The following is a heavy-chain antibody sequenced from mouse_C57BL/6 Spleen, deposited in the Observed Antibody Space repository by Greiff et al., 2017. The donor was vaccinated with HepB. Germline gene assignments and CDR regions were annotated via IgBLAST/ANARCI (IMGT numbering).Heavy chain of an antibody. CDR2: IYPRSGNT. D-gene: IGHD2-5*01. Sequence: QVQLQQSGAELARPGASVKLSCKASGYTFTSYGISWVKQRTGQGLEWIGEIYPRSGNTYYNEKFKGKATLTADKSSSTAYMELRSLTSEDSAVYFCASLYSNYEGDYFDYWGQGTTLTVSS. J-gene: IGHJ2*01. CDR1: GYTFTSYG. CDR3: ASLYSNYEGDYFDY. V-gene: IGHV1-81*01.